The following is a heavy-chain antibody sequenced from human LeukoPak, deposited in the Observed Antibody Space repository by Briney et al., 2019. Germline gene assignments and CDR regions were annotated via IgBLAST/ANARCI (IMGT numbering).Heavy chain of an antibody. CDR1: GFTFRDYW. D-gene: IGHD4-17*01. Sequence: GGSLRLSCAGSGFTFRDYWMTWVRQAPGKGLECVATIKYDGAEKYYEDSVKGRFTISRDDAKKSLYLQMNSLRAEDTAVYYCARLGGDKGGPADYWGQGTLVTVSS. CDR3: ARLGGDKGGPADY. CDR2: IKYDGAEK. J-gene: IGHJ4*02. V-gene: IGHV3-7*01.